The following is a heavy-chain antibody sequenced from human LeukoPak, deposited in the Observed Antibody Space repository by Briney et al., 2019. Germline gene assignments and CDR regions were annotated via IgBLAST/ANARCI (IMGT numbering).Heavy chain of an antibody. CDR1: RFTFSDYY. D-gene: IGHD4-11*01. J-gene: IGHJ6*03. Sequence: GGSLRLSCAASRFTFSDYYMTWIRQAPGKGLESVSSITSRSSHIYIADSVKGRFTISRDSAKNSLFLQMSSLRVEDTAVYYCARVAQGATTENYFYYYMDVWGKGTTVTVSS. V-gene: IGHV3-11*06. CDR2: ITSRSSHI. CDR3: ARVAQGATTENYFYYYMDV.